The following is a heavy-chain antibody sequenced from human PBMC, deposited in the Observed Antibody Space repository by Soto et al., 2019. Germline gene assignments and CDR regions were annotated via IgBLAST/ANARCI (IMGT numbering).Heavy chain of an antibody. D-gene: IGHD3-22*01. CDR3: ARGSYYYDSSGYYYVGDFDY. J-gene: IGHJ4*02. V-gene: IGHV4-4*02. Sequence: PSETLSLTCAVSGGSIISSNWWSWVRQPQGKGLEWIGEIFHSGSTNYNPSLKSRVTISVDKSKNQFSLKLSSVTAADTAVYYCARGSYYYDSSGYYYVGDFDYWGQGTLVTVSS. CDR1: GGSIISSNW. CDR2: IFHSGST.